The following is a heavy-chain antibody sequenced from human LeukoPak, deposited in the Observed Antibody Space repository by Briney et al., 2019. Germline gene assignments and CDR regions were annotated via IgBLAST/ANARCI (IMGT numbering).Heavy chain of an antibody. J-gene: IGHJ4*02. CDR2: ILLVGSNK. D-gene: IGHD2-2*01. CDR1: GFTFSSYG. V-gene: IGHV3-33*01. Sequence: PGGSLRLSCAASGFTFSSYGMHWVRQAPGKGLEWVAVILLVGSNKYYADSVKGRFTLSRDNSKNTLYLQMNSLRAEDTAVYYCARVKYCSTNSCYASFDYWGQGTLVTVSS. CDR3: ARVKYCSTNSCYASFDY.